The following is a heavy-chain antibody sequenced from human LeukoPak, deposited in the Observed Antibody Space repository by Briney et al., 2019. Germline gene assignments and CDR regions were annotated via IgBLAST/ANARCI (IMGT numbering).Heavy chain of an antibody. V-gene: IGHV1-69*13. CDR3: ARGRKQRPVGGYYFDY. Sequence: SVKVSCKASGGTFSSYAISWVRQAPGQGLEWMGGIIPIFGTANYAQKFQGRVTITADESTSTAYMELSSLRSEDTAVYYCARGRKQRPVGGYYFDYWGQGTLVTVSS. D-gene: IGHD6-25*01. CDR1: GGTFSSYA. J-gene: IGHJ4*02. CDR2: IIPIFGTA.